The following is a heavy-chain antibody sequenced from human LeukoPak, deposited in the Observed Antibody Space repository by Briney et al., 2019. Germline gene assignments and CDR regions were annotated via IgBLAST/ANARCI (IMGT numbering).Heavy chain of an antibody. CDR3: AKGSRQFSSDKAGPIDY. CDR1: GFTFSSYA. J-gene: IGHJ4*02. Sequence: GSLRLSCAASGFTFSSYAMSWVRQAPGKELEWVSGISGSGGSTYYAASVKGRFTISRDNSKNTLFVQMSSLRAEDTAVYYCAKGSRQFSSDKAGPIDYWGQGTLVTVSS. V-gene: IGHV3-23*01. D-gene: IGHD6-19*01. CDR2: ISGSGGST.